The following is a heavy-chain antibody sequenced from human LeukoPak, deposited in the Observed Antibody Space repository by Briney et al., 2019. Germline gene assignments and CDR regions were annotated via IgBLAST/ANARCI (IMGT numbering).Heavy chain of an antibody. V-gene: IGHV3-30*03. CDR3: ARDPYSSSWSYGMDV. CDR2: ISHDGSDK. Sequence: GRSLRLSCAASGFTFSSYGMHWVRQSPGKGLEWVAVISHDGSDKYFADSVKGRFTISRDNSKNTLYLQMNSLRAEDTAVYYCARDPYSSSWSYGMDVWGQGTAVTVSS. J-gene: IGHJ6*02. D-gene: IGHD6-13*01. CDR1: GFTFSSYG.